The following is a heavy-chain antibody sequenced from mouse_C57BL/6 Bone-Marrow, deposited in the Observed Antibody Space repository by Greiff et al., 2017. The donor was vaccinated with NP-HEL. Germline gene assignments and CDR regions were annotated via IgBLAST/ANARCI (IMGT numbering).Heavy chain of an antibody. V-gene: IGHV1-26*01. CDR2: INPNNGGT. Sequence: EVQLQQSGPELVKPGASVKISCKASGYTFTDYYMNWVKQSHGKSLEWIGDINPNNGGTSYNQKFKGKATLTVDKSSSTAYMELRSLTSEDSAVYYCARLCYYYGSRSYYAMDYWGQGTSVTVSS. CDR3: ARLCYYYGSRSYYAMDY. D-gene: IGHD1-1*01. CDR1: GYTFTDYY. J-gene: IGHJ4*01.